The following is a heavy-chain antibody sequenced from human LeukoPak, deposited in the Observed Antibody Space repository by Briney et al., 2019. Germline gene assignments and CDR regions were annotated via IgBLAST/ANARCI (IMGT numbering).Heavy chain of an antibody. D-gene: IGHD3-10*01. V-gene: IGHV5-51*01. CDR3: ARLASYYGSGSYSGLDY. J-gene: IGHJ4*02. CDR1: GYSFTSYW. CDR2: IYPGDSDT. Sequence: GESLKISCKGSGYSFTSYWIGWVLQMPGKGLEWMGIIYPGDSDTRYSPSFQGQVTISADKSISTAYLQWSSLKASDTAMYYCARLASYYGSGSYSGLDYWGQGTLVTVSS.